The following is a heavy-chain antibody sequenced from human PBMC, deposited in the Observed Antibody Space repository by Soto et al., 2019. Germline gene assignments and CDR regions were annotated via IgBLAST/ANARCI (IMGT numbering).Heavy chain of an antibody. CDR2: ISAYNGNT. V-gene: IGHV1-18*01. Sequence: QVQLVQSGAEVKKPGASVKVSCKASGYTFTSYAISWVRQAPGQGLEWMGWISAYNGNTNYAQKLQGRVTMTTDTPTSTAHMELRSLRSYVTAFDYRARDLPPVDYWGQGTLVTVSS. CDR1: GYTFTSYA. CDR3: ARDLPPVDY. J-gene: IGHJ4*02.